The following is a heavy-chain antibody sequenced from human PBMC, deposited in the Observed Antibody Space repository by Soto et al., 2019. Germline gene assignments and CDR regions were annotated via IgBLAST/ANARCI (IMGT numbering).Heavy chain of an antibody. D-gene: IGHD1-1*01. CDR3: AIGGGGNGKTHYYDYGMDV. J-gene: IGHJ6*02. V-gene: IGHV1-69*01. CDR2: IIPIFGTA. Sequence: QVQLVQSGAEVKKPGSSVKVSCKASGGTFSSYAISWVRQAPGQGLEWMGGIIPIFGTANYAQKFQGIVTITADEYTSPAYMGLSSLRSEDTAVYYCAIGGGGNGKTHYYDYGMDVWGRGTTVTVAS. CDR1: GGTFSSYA.